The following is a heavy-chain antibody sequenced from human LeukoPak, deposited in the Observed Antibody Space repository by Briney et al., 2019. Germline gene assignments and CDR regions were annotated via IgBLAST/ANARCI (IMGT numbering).Heavy chain of an antibody. CDR1: GFTFSSYA. CDR2: ISASGGKT. D-gene: IGHD5-24*01. CDR3: AKAAGMGDNYYNFYFDY. J-gene: IGHJ4*02. V-gene: IGHV3-23*01. Sequence: GGSLRLSCAASGFTFSSYAMSWVRQAPGKGLEWVSAISASGGKTYYADSVKGRLTISRDNSKNTLYLQVNSLRAEDTAIYYCAKAAGMGDNYYNFYFDYWGQGTLVTVSS.